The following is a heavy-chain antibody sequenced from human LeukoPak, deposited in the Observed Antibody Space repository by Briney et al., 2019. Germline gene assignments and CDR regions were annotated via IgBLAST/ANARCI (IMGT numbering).Heavy chain of an antibody. Sequence: PSETLSPTCTVSGGSISSSSYYWGWIRQPPWKGLEGIGSMYDSGSTGRTYYNASLKRRVTISADTSRNQFALNLSAVTAGDRAVYYCARVSKRYYCGWGRYYYYMDVWGKGTTVTVSS. CDR2: MYDSGSTGRT. J-gene: IGHJ6*03. V-gene: IGHV4-39*06. CDR3: ARVSKRYYCGWGRYYYYMDV. CDR1: GGSISSSSYY. D-gene: IGHD3-10*01.